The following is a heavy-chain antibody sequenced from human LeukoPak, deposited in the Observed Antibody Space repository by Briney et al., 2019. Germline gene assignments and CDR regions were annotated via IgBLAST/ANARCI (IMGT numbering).Heavy chain of an antibody. CDR2: INPNSGGT. V-gene: IGHV1-2*02. J-gene: IGHJ1*01. Sequence: ASVKVSCKASGYTFIGNYMHWVRQAPGQGLEWMGWINPNSGGTNYAQKFQGRVTMTRGTSISTAYMELSRLRSDDTAVYYCARYDYSNLDMAEYFQHWGQGTLVTVSS. D-gene: IGHD4-11*01. CDR1: GYTFIGNY. CDR3: ARYDYSNLDMAEYFQH.